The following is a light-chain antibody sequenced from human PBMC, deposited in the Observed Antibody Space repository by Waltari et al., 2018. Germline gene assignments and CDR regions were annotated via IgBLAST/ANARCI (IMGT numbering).Light chain of an antibody. CDR2: LGS. CDR3: MQALQTPNT. J-gene: IGKJ2*01. CDR1: QSLLHSNGYNY. Sequence: DIVMTQSPLSLPVTPGEPASLSCRSSQSLLHSNGYNYLDWYLQKPGQSPQLLIYLGSNRASGVPDRLSGSGSGTDFTLKISRVEAEDVGVYYCMQALQTPNTFGQGTKLDI. V-gene: IGKV2-28*01.